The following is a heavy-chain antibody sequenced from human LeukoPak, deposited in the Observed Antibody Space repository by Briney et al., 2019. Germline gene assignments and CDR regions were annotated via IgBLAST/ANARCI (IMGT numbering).Heavy chain of an antibody. CDR1: GFTFSSYA. V-gene: IGHV3-23*01. D-gene: IGHD6-25*01. CDR2: ISGSGGST. J-gene: IGHJ5*02. CDR3: AKVIPSGRKAEGWFDP. Sequence: GGSLRLSCAASGFTFSSYAMSWVRQAPGKGLEWVSAISGSGGSTYYADSVKGRFTISRDNSKNTLYLQMNSLRAEDTAVYYCAKVIPSGRKAEGWFDPWGQGTLVTVSS.